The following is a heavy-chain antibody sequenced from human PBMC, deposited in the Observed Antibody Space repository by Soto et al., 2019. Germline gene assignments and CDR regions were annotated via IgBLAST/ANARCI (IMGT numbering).Heavy chain of an antibody. V-gene: IGHV4-4*07. CDR1: GGSISSYY. CDR2: IYTSGST. CDR3: ARAPRITMIVVANDAFDI. D-gene: IGHD3-22*01. Sequence: QVQLQESGPGLVKPSETLSLTCTVSGGSISSYYWSWIRQPAGKGLEWIGSIYTSGSTNYNPSLKSRVTMSVDTSKNQFSLKLSSVTAADTAVYYCARAPRITMIVVANDAFDIWGQGTMVTVSS. J-gene: IGHJ3*02.